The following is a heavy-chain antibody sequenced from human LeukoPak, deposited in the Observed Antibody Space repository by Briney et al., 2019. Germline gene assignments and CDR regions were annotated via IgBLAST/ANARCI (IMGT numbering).Heavy chain of an antibody. D-gene: IGHD3-10*01. CDR1: GYTFSGLY. Sequence: GASVKVSCKASGYTFSGLYIHWVRQAPGQGLEWMGWINTNTGNPTYAQGFTGRFVFSLDTSVSTAYLQISSLKAEDTAVYYCAAGFAGSRTRLDYWGQGTLVTVSS. CDR2: INTNTGNP. CDR3: AAGFAGSRTRLDY. V-gene: IGHV7-4-1*02. J-gene: IGHJ4*02.